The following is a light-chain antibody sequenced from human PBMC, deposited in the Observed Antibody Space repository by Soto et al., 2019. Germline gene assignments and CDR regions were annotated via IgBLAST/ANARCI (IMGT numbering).Light chain of an antibody. CDR3: SSYTSSSTVV. J-gene: IGLJ2*01. CDR1: SSDVGAYNY. V-gene: IGLV2-14*01. Sequence: QSALTQPASVSGSPGQSITISCTGTSSDVGAYNYVSWYQQHPGKVLKLMIYDVSNRPSGVSNRFSGSKSGNTASLTISGLQAEDEADYYCSSYTSSSTVVFGGGTKLTVL. CDR2: DVS.